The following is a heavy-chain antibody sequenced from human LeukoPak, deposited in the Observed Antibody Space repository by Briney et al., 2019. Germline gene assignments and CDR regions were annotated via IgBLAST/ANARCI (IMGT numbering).Heavy chain of an antibody. Sequence: PSETLSLTCTVSGGSFSSHYWGWIRQPPGKGLEWIGYIYYSGITNYNPSLKSRVTISVDTSKNQFSLKLSSVTAADTAVYYCARVPSFRAGTNAFDIWGQGTMVTVSS. CDR3: ARVPSFRAGTNAFDI. J-gene: IGHJ3*02. D-gene: IGHD6-13*01. V-gene: IGHV4-59*11. CDR2: IYYSGIT. CDR1: GGSFSSHY.